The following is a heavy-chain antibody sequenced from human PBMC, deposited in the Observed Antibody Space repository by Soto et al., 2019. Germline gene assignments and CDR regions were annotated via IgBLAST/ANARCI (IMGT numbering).Heavy chain of an antibody. CDR2: SRNKAKSYTT. V-gene: IGHV3-72*01. CDR1: GFTLSDHY. J-gene: IGHJ4*02. CDR3: ARTTYGDRDY. D-gene: IGHD4-17*01. Sequence: EVQLVESGGGLVQPGGSLRLSCAIFGFTLSDHYMDWIRQAPGKGLEWVGRSRNKAKSYTTDYAASVKGRVTISRDDAQNSLYLQLNSLKTEDTAEYYCARTTYGDRDYWGQGTLVTVSS.